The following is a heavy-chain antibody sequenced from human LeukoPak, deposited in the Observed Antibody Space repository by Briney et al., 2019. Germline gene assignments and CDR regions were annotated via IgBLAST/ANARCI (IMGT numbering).Heavy chain of an antibody. D-gene: IGHD3-16*02. J-gene: IGHJ4*02. CDR1: GGSISSYY. CDR3: ARGPNYDYVWGSYRYEFDY. CDR2: IYYSGST. V-gene: IGHV4-59*01. Sequence: SETLSLTCTVSGGSISSYYWSWIRQPPGKGLEWIGYIYYSGSTNYNPSLKSRVTISVDTSKNQFSLKLSSVTAAGTAVYYCARGPNYDYVWGSYRYEFDYWGQGTLVTVSS.